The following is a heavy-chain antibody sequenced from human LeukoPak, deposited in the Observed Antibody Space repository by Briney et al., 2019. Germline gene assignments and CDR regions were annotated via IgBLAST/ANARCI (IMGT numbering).Heavy chain of an antibody. Sequence: PGGSLRLSCAASEFSVGSNYMTWVRQAPGKGLEWVSLIYSGGSTYYADSVKGRFTISRDNSKNTLYLQMNSLRAEDTAVYYCARGNYCSGGSCYDGAFDYWGQGTLVTVSS. CDR1: EFSVGSNY. D-gene: IGHD2-15*01. V-gene: IGHV3-66*01. CDR2: IYSGGST. J-gene: IGHJ4*02. CDR3: ARGNYCSGGSCYDGAFDY.